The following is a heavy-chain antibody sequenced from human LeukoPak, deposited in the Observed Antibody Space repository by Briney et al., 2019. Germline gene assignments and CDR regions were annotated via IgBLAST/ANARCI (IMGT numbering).Heavy chain of an antibody. J-gene: IGHJ6*03. D-gene: IGHD4-11*01. CDR3: AKSMTTVTTYYYYYMDV. Sequence: GGSLRLSCVASGFTFSSYAMSWVRQAPGKGLEWVSAISGSGGSTYYADSVKGRFTISRDNSKNTLYLQMNSLRAEDTAVYYCAKSMTTVTTYYYYYMDVWGKGTTVTVSS. CDR2: ISGSGGST. CDR1: GFTFSSYA. V-gene: IGHV3-23*01.